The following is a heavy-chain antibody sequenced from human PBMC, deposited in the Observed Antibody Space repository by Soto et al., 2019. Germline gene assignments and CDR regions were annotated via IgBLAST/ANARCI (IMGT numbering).Heavy chain of an antibody. V-gene: IGHV3-23*01. CDR3: AKNIVGATAPLDY. Sequence: SGGSLRLSCAASGFTFSSYAMSWVRQAPGKGLEWVSAISGSGGSTYYADSVKGRFTISRDNSKNTLYLQMNSLRAEDTAVYYCAKNIVGATAPLDYWGQGTLVTVSS. D-gene: IGHD1-26*01. CDR1: GFTFSSYA. J-gene: IGHJ4*02. CDR2: ISGSGGST.